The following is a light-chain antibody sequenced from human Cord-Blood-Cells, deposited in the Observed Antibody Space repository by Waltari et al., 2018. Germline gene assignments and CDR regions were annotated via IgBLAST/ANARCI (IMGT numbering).Light chain of an antibody. V-gene: IGKV1-39*01. CDR2: AAS. Sequence: DRVTITCRASQSISSYLNWYQQKPGKAPKLLIYAASSLQSVVPSRFSGSGSGTDFTLTISSLQPEDFATYYCQQSYSTPLTFGGGTKVEIK. CDR3: QQSYSTPLT. CDR1: QSISSY. J-gene: IGKJ4*01.